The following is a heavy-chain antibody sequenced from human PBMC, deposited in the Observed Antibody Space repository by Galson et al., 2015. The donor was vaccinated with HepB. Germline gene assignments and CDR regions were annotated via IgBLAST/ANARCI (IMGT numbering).Heavy chain of an antibody. J-gene: IGHJ4*02. Sequence: SLRLSCAASGFTFSDYRMNWVRQAPGKGLEWVSPIRSSSTYIYYANSVKGRFTISRDNAKNSLYLQMNSLRAEDTAVYDCARDHGGGWYRVDYWGQGTLFTVSS. CDR1: GFTFSDYR. CDR2: IRSSSTYI. CDR3: ARDHGGGWYRVDY. V-gene: IGHV3-21*01. D-gene: IGHD6-19*01.